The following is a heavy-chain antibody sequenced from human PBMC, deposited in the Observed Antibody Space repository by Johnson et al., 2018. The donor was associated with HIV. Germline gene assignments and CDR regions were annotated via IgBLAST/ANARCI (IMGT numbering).Heavy chain of an antibody. D-gene: IGHD6-13*01. J-gene: IGHJ3*02. CDR1: GFTFSSYA. CDR3: ARDSGRYSSSWATFGAFDI. CDR2: ISYDGSNK. Sequence: QMQLVESGGGVVQPGRSLRLSCAASGFTFSSYAMHWVRQAPGKGLEWVAVISYDGSNKYYADSVKGRFTISRDNPKNTLYLQMNSLRAEDTAVYYCARDSGRYSSSWATFGAFDIWGQGTMVTVSS. V-gene: IGHV3-30*04.